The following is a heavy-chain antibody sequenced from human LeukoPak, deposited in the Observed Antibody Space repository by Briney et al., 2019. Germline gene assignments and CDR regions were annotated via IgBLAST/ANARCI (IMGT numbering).Heavy chain of an antibody. CDR2: INPNSGGT. CDR3: ARGRNSVYYFNVVAPYYFDY. V-gene: IGHV1-2*06. D-gene: IGHD3-22*01. J-gene: IGHJ4*02. Sequence: ASVKVSCKASGYTFTGYYMHWVRQAPGQGLEWMGRINPNSGGTNYAQKFQGRVTMTRDTSINTAYMDLSRLRSDDTAVYCCARGRNSVYYFNVVAPYYFDYWGQGTLVTVSS. CDR1: GYTFTGYY.